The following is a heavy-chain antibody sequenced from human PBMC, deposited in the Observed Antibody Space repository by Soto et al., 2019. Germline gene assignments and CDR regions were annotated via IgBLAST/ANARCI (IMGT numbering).Heavy chain of an antibody. CDR3: AREDRDRETGLVPAAIDGMDV. D-gene: IGHD2-2*01. J-gene: IGHJ6*02. CDR1: GGTFSRYS. Sequence: AASVKVSCKASGGTFSRYSITWVRQAPGHGLEWIGRIIPIFGIPTYAQKFQGRVTITADESTSTAYMELSSLRSDDTAVYYCAREDRDRETGLVPAAIDGMDVWGQGTTVTVS. CDR2: IIPIFGIP. V-gene: IGHV1-69*13.